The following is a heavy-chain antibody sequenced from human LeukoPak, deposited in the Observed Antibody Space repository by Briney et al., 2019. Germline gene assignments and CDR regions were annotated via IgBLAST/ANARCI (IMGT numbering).Heavy chain of an antibody. J-gene: IGHJ4*02. Sequence: GRSLRLSCEASGFTFSSYGMHWVRQAPGKGLEWVAVISYDGSNKYYADSVKGRFTISRDNSKNTLYLQMNSLRAEDTAVYYCAKDEKRYYDILTGYPHPDYWGQGTLVTVSS. CDR2: ISYDGSNK. V-gene: IGHV3-30*18. D-gene: IGHD3-9*01. CDR3: AKDEKRYYDILTGYPHPDY. CDR1: GFTFSSYG.